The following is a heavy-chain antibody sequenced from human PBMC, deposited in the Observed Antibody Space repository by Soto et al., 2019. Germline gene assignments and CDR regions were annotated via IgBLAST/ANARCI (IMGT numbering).Heavy chain of an antibody. D-gene: IGHD3-16*01. V-gene: IGHV1-18*01. CDR1: GYIFVNYG. CDR2: ISPYTGNT. CDR3: VMVDNYVTPTPQDV. J-gene: IGHJ6*02. Sequence: QVQLVQSGDEVKKPGASVKVSCKASGYIFVNYGIAWVRQAPGQGLEWMGWISPYTGNTHSATKVQGRLTMTTDTATSTAYMDLGSLTSYDTAVYYCVMVDNYVTPTPQDVWGQGTTVTV.